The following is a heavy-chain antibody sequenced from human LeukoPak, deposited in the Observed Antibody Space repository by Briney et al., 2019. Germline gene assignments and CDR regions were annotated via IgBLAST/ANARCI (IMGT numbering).Heavy chain of an antibody. D-gene: IGHD5-24*01. J-gene: IGHJ4*02. CDR3: ARVRFRAGYSFDY. CDR2: INPNSGGT. Sequence: ASVKVSCKASGYTFTGYYMHWVRQAPGQGLEWMGRINPNSGGTNYAQKFQGRVTMIRDTSISTAYMELSRLRSDDTAVYYCARVRFRAGYSFDYWGQGTLVTVSS. CDR1: GYTFTGYY. V-gene: IGHV1-2*06.